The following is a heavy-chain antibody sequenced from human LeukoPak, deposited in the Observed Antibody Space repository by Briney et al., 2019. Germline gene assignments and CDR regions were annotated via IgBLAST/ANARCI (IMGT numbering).Heavy chain of an antibody. J-gene: IGHJ4*02. CDR2: IRSKADNYAT. CDR1: GFTFSGSA. CDR3: TKVPTRGSGNDY. D-gene: IGHD3-10*01. V-gene: IGHV3-73*01. Sequence: GGSLRLSCAASGFTFSGSAIHWVRQASGKGLEWVGRIRSKADNYATGYAASVKGRFTLSRDDSKNTAYLQMNRLKTEDTAVYYCTKVPTRGSGNDYWGQGTQVTVSS.